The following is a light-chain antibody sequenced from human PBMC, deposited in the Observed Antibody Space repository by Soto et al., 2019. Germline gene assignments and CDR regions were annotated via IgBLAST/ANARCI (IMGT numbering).Light chain of an antibody. V-gene: IGLV2-8*01. CDR1: TSNIGAYNY. J-gene: IGLJ1*01. Sequence: QSALTQPPSASGSPGQSVTISCTGTTSNIGAYNYVSWYQQRPGKAHKLIIYEVTRPPSGVPDRIFCSKSDTTASLIVSGLQAEDDDDYYGSSVAGPNSVVFGSGTKVTVL. CDR2: EVT. CDR3: SSVAGPNSVV.